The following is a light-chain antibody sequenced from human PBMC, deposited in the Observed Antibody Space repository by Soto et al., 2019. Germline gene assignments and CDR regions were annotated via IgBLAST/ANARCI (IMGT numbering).Light chain of an antibody. CDR1: NSNIGSNP. CDR2: SGN. Sequence: QSVLTQPPSASWTPGQRVAISCSGSNSNIGSNPVNWYQQFPGTASRLLIFSGNTRPSRVPDRFSGSKSGTSASLAISGLQSEDEADYYCASWDDSLNGVVFGGGTKVTVL. V-gene: IGLV1-44*01. CDR3: ASWDDSLNGVV. J-gene: IGLJ3*02.